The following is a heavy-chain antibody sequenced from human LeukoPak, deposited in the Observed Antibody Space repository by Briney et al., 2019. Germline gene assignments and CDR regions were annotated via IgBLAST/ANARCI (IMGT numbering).Heavy chain of an antibody. J-gene: IGHJ4*02. D-gene: IGHD3-22*01. Sequence: ASVKVSCKVSGYTLTELSMHWVRQAPGKGLEWMGGFDPEDGETIYAQKFQGRVTMTEDTSTDTAYMELSRLRSDDTAVYYCARDHTRPHYYDSSGYNYWGQGTLVTVSS. V-gene: IGHV1-24*01. CDR1: GYTLTELS. CDR3: ARDHTRPHYYDSSGYNY. CDR2: FDPEDGET.